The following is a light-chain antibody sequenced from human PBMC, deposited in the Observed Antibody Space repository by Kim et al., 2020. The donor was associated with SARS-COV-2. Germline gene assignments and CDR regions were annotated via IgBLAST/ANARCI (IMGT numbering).Light chain of an antibody. V-gene: IGLV3-21*04. J-gene: IGLJ3*02. CDR2: YDS. Sequence: SYELTQPPSVSVAPGKTARITCGGNNIGSKSVHWYQQKPGQAPVLVIYYDSDRPSGIPERFSGSNSGHTATLTISRVEAGDEADYYCQVWDSSSDHWVFG. CDR3: QVWDSSSDHWV. CDR1: NIGSKS.